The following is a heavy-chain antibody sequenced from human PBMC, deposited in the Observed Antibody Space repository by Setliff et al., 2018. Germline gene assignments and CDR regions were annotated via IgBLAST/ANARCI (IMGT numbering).Heavy chain of an antibody. CDR1: GYNFPGYY. Sequence: GASVKVSCKASGYNFPGYYLHWVRQAPGQGLEWMGWISPRTGNTQYAQNFQGRVTMTRDTSITTAYMELSSLRSNDTALYYCARRAFIETITGYCFDLWGQGTQVTVSS. CDR3: ARRAFIETITGYCFDL. J-gene: IGHJ4*02. CDR2: ISPRTGNT. V-gene: IGHV1-2*02. D-gene: IGHD1-20*01.